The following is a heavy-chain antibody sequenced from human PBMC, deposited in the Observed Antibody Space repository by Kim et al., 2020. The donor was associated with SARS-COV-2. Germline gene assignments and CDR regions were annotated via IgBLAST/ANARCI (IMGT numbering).Heavy chain of an antibody. Sequence: PARKRRLTISVDTSKNQFSLKLSSVTAADTAVYYCARTYYYDSSGSSFDYWGQGTLVTVSS. CDR3: ARTYYYDSSGSSFDY. D-gene: IGHD3-22*01. J-gene: IGHJ4*02. V-gene: IGHV4-59*01.